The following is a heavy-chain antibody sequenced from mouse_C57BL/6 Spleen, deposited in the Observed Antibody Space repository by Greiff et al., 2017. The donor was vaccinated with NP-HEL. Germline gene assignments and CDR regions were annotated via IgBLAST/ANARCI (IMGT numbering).Heavy chain of an antibody. J-gene: IGHJ4*01. CDR1: GYTFTDYN. CDR2: INPNNGGT. CDR3: ARRSTTEGDYAMDY. D-gene: IGHD1-1*01. V-gene: IGHV1-22*01. Sequence: EVQLQESGPELVKPGASVKMSCKASGYTFTDYNMHWVKQSHGKSLEWIGYINPNNGGTSYNQKFKGKATLTVNKSSSTAYMELRSLTSEDSAVYYCARRSTTEGDYAMDYWGQGTSVTVSS.